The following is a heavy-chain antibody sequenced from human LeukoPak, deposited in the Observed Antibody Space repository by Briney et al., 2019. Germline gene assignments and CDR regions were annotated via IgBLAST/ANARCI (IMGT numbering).Heavy chain of an antibody. CDR2: VYSSGST. J-gene: IGHJ6*03. V-gene: IGHV4-4*07. CDR1: GASISTYY. D-gene: IGHD1-7*01. CDR3: ARETNWNFDYYYYMDV. Sequence: SETLSLTCNVPGASISTYYWSWIRQPAGKGLEWIGRVYSSGSTDYNPSLKSRVTMSGDASKNQFSLKMTHVTAADTAVYYCARETNWNFDYYYYMDVWGKGTTVTVSS.